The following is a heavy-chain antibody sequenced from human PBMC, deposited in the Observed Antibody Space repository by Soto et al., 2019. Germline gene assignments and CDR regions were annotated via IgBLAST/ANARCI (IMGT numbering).Heavy chain of an antibody. Sequence: SETLSLTCTVSGGSVNSGGYHWSWIRQHPGKGLEWIGDIYYSGSTYFNPSLKSRVTISIDTSTNHFSLHLSALTAADTAVYYCASAPIPSWNYYGMDVWGQGTTVTVSS. CDR3: ASAPIPSWNYYGMDV. D-gene: IGHD2-2*01. V-gene: IGHV4-31*03. CDR1: GGSVNSGGYH. J-gene: IGHJ6*02. CDR2: IYYSGST.